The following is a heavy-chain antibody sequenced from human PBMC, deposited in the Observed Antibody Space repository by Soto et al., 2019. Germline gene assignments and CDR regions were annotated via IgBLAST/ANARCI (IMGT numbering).Heavy chain of an antibody. D-gene: IGHD6-19*01. CDR1: GFTFSSYD. CDR3: ARETSSGGVGSFDS. Sequence: PGGSLRLSCAASGFTFSSYDMHWVRQATGKGLEWVSAIGTAGDTYYPGSVKGRFTISRENAKNSLYLQMNSLRAEDTAVYYCARETSSGGVGSFDSWGQGTLVTVSS. J-gene: IGHJ4*02. CDR2: IGTAGDT. V-gene: IGHV3-13*01.